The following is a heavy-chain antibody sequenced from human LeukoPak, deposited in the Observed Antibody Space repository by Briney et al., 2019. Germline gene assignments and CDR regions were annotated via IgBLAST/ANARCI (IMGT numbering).Heavy chain of an antibody. Sequence: PGGSLRLSCAASGFTFSSYAIHWVRQAQGKGLEWVAVISYDGTYKYYADSVKGRFNISRDNSKNTLFLQMNSLRDEDTAVYYCSRGPPSNNAPFGPKEYFQHWGQGTLVTVSS. V-gene: IGHV3-30-3*01. CDR2: ISYDGTYK. CDR3: SRGPPSNNAPFGPKEYFQH. J-gene: IGHJ1*01. CDR1: GFTFSSYA. D-gene: IGHD3-3*01.